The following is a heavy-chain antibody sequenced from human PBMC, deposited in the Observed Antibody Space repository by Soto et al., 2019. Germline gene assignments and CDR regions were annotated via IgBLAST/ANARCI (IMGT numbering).Heavy chain of an antibody. CDR2: IYWDDDK. CDR1: GFSLSTSGVG. J-gene: IGHJ5*02. D-gene: IGHD3-9*01. V-gene: IGHV2-5*02. Sequence: SGPTLVNPTQTLTLTCTFSGFSLSTSGVGVGWIRQPPGKALEWLALIYWDDDKRYSPSLKSRLTITKDTSKNQVVLTMTNMDPVDTATYYCAHTTGVLRYFDWSLNWFDPWGQGTLVTVSS. CDR3: AHTTGVLRYFDWSLNWFDP.